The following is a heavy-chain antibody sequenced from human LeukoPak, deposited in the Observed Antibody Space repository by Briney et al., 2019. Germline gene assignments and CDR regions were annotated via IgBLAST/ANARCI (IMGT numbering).Heavy chain of an antibody. D-gene: IGHD2-15*01. V-gene: IGHV5-51*01. J-gene: IGHJ3*02. CDR3: AGTEDIVSAFDI. CDR1: GYSFTTYW. Sequence: GESLKISCKASGYSFTTYWIGWVRQMPGKGLEWMGIIYPADSATRYSPSFQGQVTISVDKSISTAYLHWSSLKASDTAMYYCAGTEDIVSAFDIWGQGTMVTVSS. CDR2: IYPADSAT.